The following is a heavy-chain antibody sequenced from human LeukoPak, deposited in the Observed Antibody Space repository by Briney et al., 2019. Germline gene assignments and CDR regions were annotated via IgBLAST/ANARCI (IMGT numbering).Heavy chain of an antibody. Sequence: GGALRLSWAASGFTSSTYSMNWVRQAPGKGLEWVSYISAGSSTIYYADSVKGRFTISRDNSKNTLYLQMNSLRAEDTAVYYCAKRADAYSSSWYGFDYWGQGTLVTVSS. J-gene: IGHJ4*02. CDR1: GFTSSTYS. D-gene: IGHD6-13*01. V-gene: IGHV3-48*01. CDR3: AKRADAYSSSWYGFDY. CDR2: ISAGSSTI.